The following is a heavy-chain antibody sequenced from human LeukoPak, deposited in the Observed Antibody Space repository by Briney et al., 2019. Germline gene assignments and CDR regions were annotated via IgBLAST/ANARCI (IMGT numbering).Heavy chain of an antibody. CDR3: ARADYYDSSGYYDFDY. J-gene: IGHJ4*02. V-gene: IGHV1-69*13. D-gene: IGHD3-22*01. CDR2: IIPIFGTA. Sequence: ASVKVSCKASGGTFISYAISWVRQAPGQGLEWMGGIIPIFGTANYAQKFQGRVTITADESTSTAYMELSSLRSEDTAVYYCARADYYDSSGYYDFDYWGQGTLVTVSS. CDR1: GGTFISYA.